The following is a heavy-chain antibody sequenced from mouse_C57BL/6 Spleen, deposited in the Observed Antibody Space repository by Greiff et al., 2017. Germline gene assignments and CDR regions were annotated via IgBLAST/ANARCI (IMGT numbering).Heavy chain of an antibody. CDR2: IDPETGGT. CDR1: GYTFTDYE. D-gene: IGHD1-1*01. V-gene: IGHV1-15*01. Sequence: VQLQQSGAELVRPGASVTLSCEASGYTFTDYEMHWVKQTPVHGLEWIGAIDPETGGTAYNQKFKGKAILTADKSSSTAYMELRSLTSADSAVYYCTARTGYYGPFAYWGQGTLLTVSA. J-gene: IGHJ3*01. CDR3: TARTGYYGPFAY.